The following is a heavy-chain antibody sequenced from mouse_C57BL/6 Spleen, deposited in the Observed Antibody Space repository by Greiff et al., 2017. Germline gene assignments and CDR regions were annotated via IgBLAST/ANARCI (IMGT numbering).Heavy chain of an antibody. D-gene: IGHD2-2*01. CDR3: ARSGGLRRKNFDY. CDR2: INPNNGGT. Sequence: EVQLQQSGPELVKPGASVKISCKASGYTFTDYYMNWVKQSHGKSLEWIGDINPNNGGTSYNQKFKGKATLTVDKSSSTAYMELRSLTSEDSAVYYCARSGGLRRKNFDYWGQGTTLTVSS. V-gene: IGHV1-26*01. J-gene: IGHJ2*01. CDR1: GYTFTDYY.